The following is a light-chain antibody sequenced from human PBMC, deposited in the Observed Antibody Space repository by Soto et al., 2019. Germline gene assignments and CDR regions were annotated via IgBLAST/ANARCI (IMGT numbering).Light chain of an antibody. Sequence: PSTLSASVGDRVTITCRASQSITNWLAWYQQKPGKAPKPLIYMASSLESGVPSRFSGRRSGTEFTLTIASVQPEDFATYYCQQYSSYSPLTFGGGTKVDIK. CDR2: MAS. CDR1: QSITNW. J-gene: IGKJ4*01. V-gene: IGKV1-5*03. CDR3: QQYSSYSPLT.